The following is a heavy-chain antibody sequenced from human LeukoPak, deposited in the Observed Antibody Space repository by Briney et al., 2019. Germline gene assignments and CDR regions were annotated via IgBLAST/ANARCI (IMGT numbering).Heavy chain of an antibody. CDR2: IKQDGSEK. J-gene: IGHJ6*03. CDR3: ARCGYSSGYGWGGGYYCYYMDV. D-gene: IGHD5-18*01. Sequence: GGSLRLSCAASGFTFSSYWMSWVRQAPGKGQEWVANIKQDGSEKYYVDSVKGRFTISRDNAKNSLYLQMNSLRAEDTAVYYCARCGYSSGYGWGGGYYCYYMDVWGKGTTVTVSS. V-gene: IGHV3-7*01. CDR1: GFTFSSYW.